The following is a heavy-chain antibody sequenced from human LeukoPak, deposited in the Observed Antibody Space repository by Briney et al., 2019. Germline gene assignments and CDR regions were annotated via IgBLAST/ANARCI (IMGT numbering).Heavy chain of an antibody. CDR2: ISWNSGSI. CDR1: GFTFDDYA. J-gene: IGHJ3*02. D-gene: IGHD2-21*02. V-gene: IGHV3-9*03. Sequence: QPGRSLRLSCAASGFTFDDYAMHWVRQAPGKGLEWVSGISWNSGSIGYADSVKGRFTISRDNAKNSLYLQMNSLRAEDMALYYCAKESVVVTAIRGVGAFDIWGQGTMVTVSS. CDR3: AKESVVVTAIRGVGAFDI.